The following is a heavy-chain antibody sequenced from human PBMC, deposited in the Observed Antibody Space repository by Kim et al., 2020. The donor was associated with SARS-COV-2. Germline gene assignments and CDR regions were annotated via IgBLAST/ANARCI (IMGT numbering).Heavy chain of an antibody. J-gene: IGHJ4*02. CDR3: ARHGGPLSGVRYFDWLPVRSYYFDY. Sequence: SETLSLTCTVSGGSISSSSYYWGWIRQPPGKGLEWIGSIYYSGSTYYNPSLKSRVTISVDTSKNQFSLKLSSVTAADTAVYYCARHGGPLSGVRYFDWLPVRSYYFDYGGQGTLVTVSS. V-gene: IGHV4-39*01. CDR1: GGSISSSSYY. CDR2: IYYSGST. D-gene: IGHD3-9*01.